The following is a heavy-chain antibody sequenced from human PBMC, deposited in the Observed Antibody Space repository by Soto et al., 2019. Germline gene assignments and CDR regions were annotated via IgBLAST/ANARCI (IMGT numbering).Heavy chain of an antibody. CDR3: ARGARGIRAVAGPTIFDY. J-gene: IGHJ4*02. D-gene: IGHD6-19*01. V-gene: IGHV4-34*01. CDR1: GGSFSGYY. Sequence: ASETLSLTCAVYGGSFSGYYWSWIRQPPGKGLEWIGEINHSGSTNYNPSLKSRVTISVDTSKNQFSLKLSSVTAADTAVYYCARGARGIRAVAGPTIFDYWGQGTLVTVSS. CDR2: INHSGST.